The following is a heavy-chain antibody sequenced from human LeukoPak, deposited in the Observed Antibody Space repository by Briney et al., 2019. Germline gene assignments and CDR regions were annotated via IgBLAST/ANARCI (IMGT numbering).Heavy chain of an antibody. J-gene: IGHJ3*02. CDR1: GFTFSNYG. CDR2: ISYDGSNK. V-gene: IGHV3-30*03. Sequence: GGTLRLSCAASGFTFSNYGMSWVRQAPGKGLEWVAIISYDGSNKYYVASVKGRFTISRDNSNNTLYLQMNSLRGEDTAMYYCARDQPTAFDIWGQGTMVTVSS. CDR3: ARDQPTAFDI.